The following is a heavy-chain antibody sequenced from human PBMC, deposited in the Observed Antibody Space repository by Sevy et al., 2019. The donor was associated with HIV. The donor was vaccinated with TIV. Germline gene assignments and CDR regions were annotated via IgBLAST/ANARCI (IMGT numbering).Heavy chain of an antibody. CDR1: GYTFTGYY. Sequence: ASVKVSCKASGYTFTGYYMHWVRQAPGQGLEWMGWINPNSGGTNYAQKFQGRVTMTRDTSISTAYMELSRLRSDDTAGYYGARDRSREIVVVPAAIPGIAAAGTRGIDYWGQGTLVTVSS. CDR3: ARDRSREIVVVPAAIPGIAAAGTRGIDY. D-gene: IGHD2-2*02. J-gene: IGHJ4*02. V-gene: IGHV1-2*02. CDR2: INPNSGGT.